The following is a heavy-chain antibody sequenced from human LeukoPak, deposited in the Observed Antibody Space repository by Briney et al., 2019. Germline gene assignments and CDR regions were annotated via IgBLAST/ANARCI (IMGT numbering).Heavy chain of an antibody. Sequence: GGSLRLSCAAYGFTFSSYAMSWVRQAPGKGLEWVSAISGSGGSTYYADSVKGRFTISRDNSKNPMYLQMNSLRAEDTAVYYCTPYSSSWYWTWFATWGQGNLVTVSS. CDR2: ISGSGGST. J-gene: IGHJ5*02. CDR3: TPYSSSWYWTWFAT. D-gene: IGHD6-13*01. CDR1: GFTFSSYA. V-gene: IGHV3-23*01.